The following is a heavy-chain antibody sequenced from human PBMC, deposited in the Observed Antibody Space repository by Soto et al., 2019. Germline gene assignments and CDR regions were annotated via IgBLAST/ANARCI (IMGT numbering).Heavy chain of an antibody. CDR2: ISWNSGNI. Sequence: PGGSLRLSCAASGSTFDDYAMYWVRQVLGKGLEWVSSISWNSGNIGYADSVKGRFTTSRDNAENSLYLQMNSLRPEDTALYYCVRSKGGYSYGTPFDYWGQGTLVTVSS. J-gene: IGHJ4*02. V-gene: IGHV3-9*01. D-gene: IGHD5-18*01. CDR1: GSTFDDYA. CDR3: VRSKGGYSYGTPFDY.